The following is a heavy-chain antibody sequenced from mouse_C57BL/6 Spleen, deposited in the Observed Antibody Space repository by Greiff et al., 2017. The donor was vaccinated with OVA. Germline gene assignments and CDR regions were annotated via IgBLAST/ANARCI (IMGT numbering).Heavy chain of an antibody. CDR1: GYTFTSSW. V-gene: IGHV1-53*01. Sequence: ASGYTFTSSWMHWVKQRPGQGLEWIGNINPRNGGTNYNEKFKSKATLTVDKSSSTAYMQLSSLTSEDSAVYYCATLTTVGGFDDWGQGTTLTVSS. J-gene: IGHJ2*01. CDR2: INPRNGGT. CDR3: ATLTTVGGFDD. D-gene: IGHD1-1*01.